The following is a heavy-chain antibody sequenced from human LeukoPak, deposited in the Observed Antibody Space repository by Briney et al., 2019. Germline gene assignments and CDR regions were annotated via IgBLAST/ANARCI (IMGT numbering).Heavy chain of an antibody. CDR2: INSDGSST. CDR1: GFTFSSYW. V-gene: IGHV3-74*01. Sequence: GGSLRLSCAASGFTFSSYWMHWVRQAPGKGLVWVSRINSDGSSTRYVDSVKGRFTISRDNAKNTLYLQMNSLRAEDTVVYYCARDHYYDSSQFDYWGQGTLVTVSS. J-gene: IGHJ4*02. CDR3: ARDHYYDSSQFDY. D-gene: IGHD3-22*01.